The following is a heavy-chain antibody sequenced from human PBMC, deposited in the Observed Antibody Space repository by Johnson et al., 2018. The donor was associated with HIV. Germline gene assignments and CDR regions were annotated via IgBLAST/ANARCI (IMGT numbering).Heavy chain of an antibody. CDR1: GFSISDSA. J-gene: IGHJ3*02. Sequence: QVQLVESGGGVVQPGGSLRLSCLASGFSISDSAIHWVRQAPGKGLESVAVISKDGDNEYYADSVKGRFTISRDNSKNTLYLQMNSLRAEDTAVYYCARDKAVNDLIVVGNTAFDIWGQGTMVTVSS. D-gene: IGHD3-22*01. CDR3: ARDKAVNDLIVVGNTAFDI. V-gene: IGHV3-30-3*01. CDR2: ISKDGDNE.